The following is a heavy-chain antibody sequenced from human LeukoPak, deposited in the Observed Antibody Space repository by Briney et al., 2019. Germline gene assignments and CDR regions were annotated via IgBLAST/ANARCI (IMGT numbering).Heavy chain of an antibody. V-gene: IGHV3-23*01. CDR1: GITLSNYG. Sequence: GGSLRLSCAVSGITLSNYGMSWVRQAPGKGLEWVAGISDSGGRTNYADSVKGRFTISRDNPKNTLYLQMSSLRAEDTAVYFCAKRGVVIRVILVGFHKEAYYFDSWGQGALVTVSS. J-gene: IGHJ4*02. CDR2: ISDSGGRT. CDR3: AKRGVVIRVILVGFHKEAYYFDS. D-gene: IGHD3-22*01.